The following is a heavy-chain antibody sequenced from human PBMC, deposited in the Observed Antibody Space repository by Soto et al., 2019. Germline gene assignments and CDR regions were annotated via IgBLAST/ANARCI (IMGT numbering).Heavy chain of an antibody. V-gene: IGHV4-59*12. CDR1: GGSISSYY. CDR3: GRTKHIVVVTAIRWFDP. Sequence: PSETLSLTCTVSGGSISSYYWSWIRQPPGKGLEWIGYIYYSGSTNYNPSLKSRVTISVDTSKNQFSLKLSSVTAADTAVYYCGRTKHIVVVTAIRWFDPWGQGTLVTVSS. CDR2: IYYSGST. D-gene: IGHD2-21*02. J-gene: IGHJ5*02.